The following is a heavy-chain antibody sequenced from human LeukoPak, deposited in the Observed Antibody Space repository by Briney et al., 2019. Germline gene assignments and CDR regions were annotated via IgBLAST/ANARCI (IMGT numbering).Heavy chain of an antibody. D-gene: IGHD3-10*01. V-gene: IGHV4-39*01. Sequence: SETLSLTCTVSGGSISSSSYYWGWIRQPPGRGLEWIGSIYYSGSTYYNPSLKSRVTISVDTSKNQFSLKLSSVTAADTAVYYCARPKVLLWFGESKGHAFDIWGQGTMVTVSP. CDR3: ARPKVLLWFGESKGHAFDI. CDR2: IYYSGST. J-gene: IGHJ3*02. CDR1: GGSISSSSYY.